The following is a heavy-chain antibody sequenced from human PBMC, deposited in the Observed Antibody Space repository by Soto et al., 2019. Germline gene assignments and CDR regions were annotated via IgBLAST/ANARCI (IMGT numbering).Heavy chain of an antibody. J-gene: IGHJ3*02. CDR3: AKDFGEVIFDALDI. CDR2: ISWNGASV. V-gene: IGHV3-9*01. Sequence: PGGSLRLSCAGSGFTFDDYAMHWVRQAPGKGLEWVSGISWNGASVGYADSVKGRFTISRDNAKNSLFLQMNSLRAEDTASYYCAKDFGEVIFDALDIWGLGTMVTVSS. D-gene: IGHD3-3*01. CDR1: GFTFDDYA.